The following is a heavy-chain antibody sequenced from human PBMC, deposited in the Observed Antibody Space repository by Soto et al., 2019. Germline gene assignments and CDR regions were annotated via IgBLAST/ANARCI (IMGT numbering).Heavy chain of an antibody. CDR2: INHSGST. CDR3: ARDQGMARGAGGMDV. Sequence: SETLSLTCAVYGGSFSGYYWSWIRQPPGKGLEWIGEINHSGSTNYNPSLKSRVTISVDTSKNQFSLKLNSVTAADTAVYYCARDQGMARGAGGMDVWGQGTTVTVSS. J-gene: IGHJ6*02. CDR1: GGSFSGYY. D-gene: IGHD3-10*01. V-gene: IGHV4-34*01.